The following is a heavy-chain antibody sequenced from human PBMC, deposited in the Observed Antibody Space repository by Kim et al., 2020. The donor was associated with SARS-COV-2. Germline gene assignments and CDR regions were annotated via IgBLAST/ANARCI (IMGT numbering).Heavy chain of an antibody. V-gene: IGHV4-59*08. CDR3: ARQGEVVATTYYYYGMDV. J-gene: IGHJ6*02. Sequence: KSRVTISVDTSKNQFSLKLSSVTAADTAVYYCARQGEVVATTYYYYGMDVWGQGTTVTVSS. D-gene: IGHD5-12*01.